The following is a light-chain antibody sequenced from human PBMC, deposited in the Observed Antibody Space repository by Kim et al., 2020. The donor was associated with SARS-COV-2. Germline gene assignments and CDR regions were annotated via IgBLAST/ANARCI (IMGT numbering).Light chain of an antibody. CDR1: QGISSH. Sequence: SASIGDSVTITCRASQGISSHLNWYQQKPGKAPKRLVSGASTLQSGVPSRFSGSGSETDFTVTISSLQPEDFATYYCQQSHSPPHTFGQGTKLEIK. V-gene: IGKV1-39*01. CDR2: GAS. J-gene: IGKJ2*01. CDR3: QQSHSPPHT.